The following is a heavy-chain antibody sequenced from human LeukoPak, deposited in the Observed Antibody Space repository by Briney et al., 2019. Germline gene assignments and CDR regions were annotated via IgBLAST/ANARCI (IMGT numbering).Heavy chain of an antibody. V-gene: IGHV3-23*01. CDR3: AKRMYGWYQIDY. CDR1: GFTFSSYS. D-gene: IGHD6-19*01. CDR2: ISGPREGA. J-gene: IGHJ4*02. Sequence: GGALRLSCAASGFTFSSYSMNRVRQAPGKGVEWVSVISGPREGARYAGAVQGRSTTYRDTPKNSMYLQMNRLRAQDTAVYFCAKRMYGWYQIDYWGQGTLVTVPS.